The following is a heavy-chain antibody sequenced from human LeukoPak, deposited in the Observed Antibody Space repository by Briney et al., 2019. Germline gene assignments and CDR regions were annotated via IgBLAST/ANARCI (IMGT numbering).Heavy chain of an antibody. Sequence: SETLSLTCTVAGGSISSYYWSWIRQPPGKGLEWVGYIYYSGSTNYNPSLKSRVTISVDTSKNQFSLKLSSVTAADTAVYYCARVQEEWFDPWGQGTLVTVSS. CDR3: ARVQEEWFDP. CDR2: IYYSGST. V-gene: IGHV4-59*01. CDR1: GGSISSYY. J-gene: IGHJ5*02.